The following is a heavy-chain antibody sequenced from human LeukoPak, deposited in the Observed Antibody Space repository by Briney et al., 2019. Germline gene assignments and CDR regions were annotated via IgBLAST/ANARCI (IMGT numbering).Heavy chain of an antibody. CDR1: GFNVNVNY. J-gene: IGHJ4*02. Sequence: GGSLRLSCAASGFNVNVNYMSWVRQAPGKGLEWVAVISSDGKTYYADSVKGRFTISRDSSKNTLFLQMNSLRAEDTALYYCARQGVSLIARCGGDCYAYDYWGQGTLVTVSS. D-gene: IGHD2-21*02. V-gene: IGHV3-53*01. CDR3: ARQGVSLIARCGGDCYAYDY. CDR2: ISSDGKT.